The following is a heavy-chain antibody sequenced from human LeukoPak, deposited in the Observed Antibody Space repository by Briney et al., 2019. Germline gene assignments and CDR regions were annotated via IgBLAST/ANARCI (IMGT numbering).Heavy chain of an antibody. CDR2: ISGTGGDT. CDR3: AKDRGFSGNYYGFVH. D-gene: IGHD1-26*01. J-gene: IGHJ4*02. V-gene: IGHV3-23*01. Sequence: ETLSLTCAVSGYSISSGYYRGWVRQAPGKGLERVSSISGTGGDTYYADSVKGRFTISRDNSKNTVYLQMSSLRGEDTAIYYCAKDRGFSGNYYGFVHWGQGTLVTVSS. CDR1: GYSISSGYY.